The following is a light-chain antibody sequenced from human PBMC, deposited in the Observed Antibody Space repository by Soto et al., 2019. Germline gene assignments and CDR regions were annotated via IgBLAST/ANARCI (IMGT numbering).Light chain of an antibody. CDR3: QQYNDTPLT. Sequence: EIVMTQSPATLSVSPGDRATLSCRASQSVSSSYLAWYQQKPGQAPRLLLYGASIRATDIPSRFSGSGSGTEFSLTISSLQSEDFAAYYCQQYNDTPLTFGGGTKVDIK. CDR2: GAS. CDR1: QSVSSSY. V-gene: IGKV3D-15*01. J-gene: IGKJ4*01.